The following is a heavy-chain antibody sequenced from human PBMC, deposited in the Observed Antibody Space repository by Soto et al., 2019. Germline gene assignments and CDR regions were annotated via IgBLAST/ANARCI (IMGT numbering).Heavy chain of an antibody. CDR1: GFAFSTYG. J-gene: IGHJ6*02. D-gene: IGHD3-10*01. CDR3: ARGGEVRGVSYNGMDV. V-gene: IGHV3-33*01. CDR2: VWYDGSIK. Sequence: QVQLVESGGGVVQPGRSLRLSCAASGFAFSTYGMHWVRQAPGKGLEWVAVVWYDGSIKNYADSVQGRFTISRDNSKNTLYLQMNNRRVEDTAVYYCARGGEVRGVSYNGMDVWGQGTTVTVSS.